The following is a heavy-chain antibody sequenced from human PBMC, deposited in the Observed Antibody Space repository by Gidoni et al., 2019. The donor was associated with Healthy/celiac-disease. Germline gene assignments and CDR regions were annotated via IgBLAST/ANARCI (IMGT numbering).Heavy chain of an antibody. V-gene: IGHV3-73*02. D-gene: IGHD5-12*01. CDR1: GFTFSGSA. J-gene: IGHJ4*02. Sequence: EVQLVESGGGLVQPGGSLKLSCAASGFTFSGSAMPWVRQASGKGLEWVGRIRSKANSYATAYAASVKGRFTISRDDSKNTAYLQMNSLKTEDTAVYYCTSVSGYDRFEYFDYWGQGTLVTVSS. CDR2: IRSKANSYAT. CDR3: TSVSGYDRFEYFDY.